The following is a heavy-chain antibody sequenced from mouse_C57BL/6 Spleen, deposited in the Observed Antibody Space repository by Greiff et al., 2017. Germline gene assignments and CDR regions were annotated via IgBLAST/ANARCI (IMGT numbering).Heavy chain of an antibody. Sequence: EVMLVESGGGLVQPGGSMKLSCVASGFTFSNYWMNWVRQSPEKGLEWVAQIRLKSDNHATHYAESVKGRFTISRDDSKSSVYLQMNNLRAEDTGIYYCTSESYFDYWGQGTTLTVSS. V-gene: IGHV6-3*01. CDR3: TSESYFDY. J-gene: IGHJ2*01. CDR2: IRLKSDNHAT. CDR1: GFTFSNYW.